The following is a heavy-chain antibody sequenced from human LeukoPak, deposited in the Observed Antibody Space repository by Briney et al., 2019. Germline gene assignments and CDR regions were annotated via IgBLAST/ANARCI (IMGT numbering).Heavy chain of an antibody. CDR3: ARAAGYSSADYYYYYMDV. CDR1: GYTFTGYY. CDR2: INPNSGGT. V-gene: IGHV1-2*02. J-gene: IGHJ6*03. D-gene: IGHD6-25*01. Sequence: GPSVKVSCKASGYTFTGYYMHWVRQAPGQGLEWMGWINPNSGGTNYAQKFQGRVTMTRDTSISTAYMELSRLRSDDTAVYYCARAAGYSSADYYYYYMDVWGKGTTVTVSS.